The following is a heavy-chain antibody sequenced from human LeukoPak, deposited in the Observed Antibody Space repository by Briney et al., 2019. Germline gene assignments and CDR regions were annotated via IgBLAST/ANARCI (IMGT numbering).Heavy chain of an antibody. V-gene: IGHV4-61*08. J-gene: IGHJ3*02. D-gene: IGHD3-22*01. CDR2: IYYSGST. CDR3: ARVDSSGYLGHAFDI. CDR1: GGSISSGGYY. Sequence: PSETLSLTCTVSGGSISSGGYYWSWIRQHPGKGLEWIGYIYYSGSTNYNPSLKSRVTISVDTSKNQFSLKLSSVTAADTAVYYCARVDSSGYLGHAFDIWGQGTMVTVSS.